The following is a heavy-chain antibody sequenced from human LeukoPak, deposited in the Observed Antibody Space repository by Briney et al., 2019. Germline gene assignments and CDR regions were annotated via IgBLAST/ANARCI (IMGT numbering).Heavy chain of an antibody. CDR1: GYTFTGYY. V-gene: IGHV1-2*06. CDR3: ARAIHDSSGYYYFDY. CDR2: INPNSGGT. Sequence: GASXKVSCKASGYTFTGYYMHWVRQAPGQGLEWMGRINPNSGGTNYAQKFQGRVTMTRDTSISTAYMELSRLRSDDTAVYYCARAIHDSSGYYYFDYWGQGTLVTVSS. D-gene: IGHD3-22*01. J-gene: IGHJ4*02.